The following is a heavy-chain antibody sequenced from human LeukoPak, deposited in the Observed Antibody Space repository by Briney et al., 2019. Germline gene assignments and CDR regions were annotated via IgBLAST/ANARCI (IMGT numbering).Heavy chain of an antibody. CDR1: GFTFSSYA. J-gene: IGHJ4*02. V-gene: IGHV3-23*01. Sequence: GGSLRLSCAASGFTFSSYAMSWVRQAPGKGLEWVSAISGSGGSTYYADSVKGRFTIPRDNSKNTLYLQMNSLRAEDTAVYYCASHHYYDSSGLDDYFDYWGQGTLVTVSS. CDR2: ISGSGGST. CDR3: ASHHYYDSSGLDDYFDY. D-gene: IGHD3-22*01.